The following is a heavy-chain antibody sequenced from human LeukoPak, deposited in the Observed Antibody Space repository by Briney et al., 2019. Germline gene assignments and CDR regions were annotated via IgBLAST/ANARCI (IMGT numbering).Heavy chain of an antibody. D-gene: IGHD3-10*01. Sequence: GGSLRLSCAASGITFSRYAMSWVRQAPGKGLEWVSGISASGATYDADSVKGRFTISRDNSKNTLYLQMNSLRAEDTAVYYCAKKSYYNWGGYFDYWGQGTLVTVSS. J-gene: IGHJ4*02. CDR3: AKKSYYNWGGYFDY. CDR2: ISASGAT. V-gene: IGHV3-23*01. CDR1: GITFSRYA.